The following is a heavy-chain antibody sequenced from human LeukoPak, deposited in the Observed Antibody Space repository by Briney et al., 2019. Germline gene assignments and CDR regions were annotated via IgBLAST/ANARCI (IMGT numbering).Heavy chain of an antibody. CDR1: GFTFSSYA. D-gene: IGHD3-22*01. J-gene: IGHJ4*02. V-gene: IGHV3-33*08. Sequence: GGSLRLSCAASGFTFSSYAMSWVRQAPGKGLEWVAVIWNDGSNQYYADSVKGRFTISRENSKNTLFLQLRSLRAEEKAVYYCARDYWDSSGTRLDYWGQGTLVTVSS. CDR2: IWNDGSNQ. CDR3: ARDYWDSSGTRLDY.